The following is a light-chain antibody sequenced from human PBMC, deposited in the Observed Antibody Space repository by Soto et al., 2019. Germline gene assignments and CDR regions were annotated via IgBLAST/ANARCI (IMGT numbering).Light chain of an antibody. CDR3: AAWDDSLRAVV. Sequence: HSVLTQSPSASGTPGQRVTISCSGSRSNIGTYTVNWYQQLPGTAPTLLIFRNHQRPSGVPDRFSGSKSGTSASLAISGPQSEDEADYYCAAWDDSLRAVVFGGGTKVTVL. J-gene: IGLJ2*01. CDR1: RSNIGTYT. V-gene: IGLV1-44*01. CDR2: RNH.